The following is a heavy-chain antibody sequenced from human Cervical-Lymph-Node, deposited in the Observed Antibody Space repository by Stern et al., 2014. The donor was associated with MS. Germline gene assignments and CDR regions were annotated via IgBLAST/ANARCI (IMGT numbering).Heavy chain of an antibody. V-gene: IGHV5-51*01. CDR1: GYSFTSYW. CDR2: IYPGDSDT. Sequence: VQLVQSGAEVKKPGESLKISCKGSGYSFTSYWIGWVRQMPGKGLEWMGIIYPGDSDTRYSPSFQGQVTISADKSISTAYLQWSSLKASDTAMYYCARTKGYCSSTSCNWYFDLWGRGTPVTVSS. J-gene: IGHJ2*01. D-gene: IGHD2-2*01. CDR3: ARTKGYCSSTSCNWYFDL.